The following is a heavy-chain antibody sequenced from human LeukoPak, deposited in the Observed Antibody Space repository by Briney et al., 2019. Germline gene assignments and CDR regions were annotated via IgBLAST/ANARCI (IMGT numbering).Heavy chain of an antibody. D-gene: IGHD5-12*01. J-gene: IGHJ4*02. Sequence: ASVKVSCEPSGCASIAYGISWVRQAPGRGREWLGWISGYNYNTNYAQMFRGRVTMTIDTSTITAYMVLRSLTSDDTAVYYCARDKSVATAPRHPFDYWGQGTLITVSS. CDR2: ISGYNYNT. CDR3: ARDKSVATAPRHPFDY. V-gene: IGHV1-18*01. CDR1: GCASIAYG.